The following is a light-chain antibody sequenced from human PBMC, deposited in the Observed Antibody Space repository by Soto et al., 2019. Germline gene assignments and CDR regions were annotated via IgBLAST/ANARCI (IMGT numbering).Light chain of an antibody. CDR3: ETWDSNTHV. CDR1: SSDVGSYNL. Sequence: QSALTQPASVSGSPGQSITISCTGTSSDVGSYNLVSWYQQHPGKAPKFMIYEGTKRPSGISNRFSGSKSGNTASLTISGLQAEDEADYYCETWDSNTHVFGTGTKLTVL. J-gene: IGLJ1*01. CDR2: EGT. V-gene: IGLV2-23*01.